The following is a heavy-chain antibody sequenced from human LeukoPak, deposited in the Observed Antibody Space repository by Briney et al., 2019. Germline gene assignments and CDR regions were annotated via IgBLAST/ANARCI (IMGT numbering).Heavy chain of an antibody. Sequence: GGSLRLSCAASGFTFSTYWMSWVRQAPGKGLEWVANIKQDGSEKYYVDSVKGRFTISRDNAKNSLYLQMNSLRAEDTAVYYCATIVVVSTTLPDYWGQGTLVTVSS. V-gene: IGHV3-7*01. J-gene: IGHJ4*02. CDR1: GFTFSTYW. CDR2: IKQDGSEK. D-gene: IGHD3-22*01. CDR3: ATIVVVSTTLPDY.